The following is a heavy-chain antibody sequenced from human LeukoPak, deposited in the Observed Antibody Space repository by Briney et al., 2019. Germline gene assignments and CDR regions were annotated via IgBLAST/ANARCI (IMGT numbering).Heavy chain of an antibody. V-gene: IGHV4-39*01. CDR3: ARGGQDAWIQLYNWFDP. D-gene: IGHD5-18*01. Sequence: SETLSLTCTVSGGSISSSSYYWGWIRQPPGKGLEWIGSIYYSGSTYYNPSLKSRVTISVDTSKNQFSLKLSSVTAADTAVYYCARGGQDAWIQLYNWFDPWGQGTLVTVSS. CDR1: GGSISSSSYY. J-gene: IGHJ5*02. CDR2: IYYSGST.